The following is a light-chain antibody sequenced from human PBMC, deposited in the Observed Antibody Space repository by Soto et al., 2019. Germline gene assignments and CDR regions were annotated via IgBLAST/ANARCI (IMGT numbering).Light chain of an antibody. CDR2: AAS. J-gene: IGKJ4*01. CDR1: QGISSY. Sequence: DIQLTQSPSFLSASVGDRVTITCRASQGISSYLAWYQQKPGKAPKLLIYAASTLQSGVPSRFSGSGSGTAFTLTISSLQPEDFATYYCQQLNSYPPALTFGGGTKVEIK. V-gene: IGKV1-9*01. CDR3: QQLNSYPPALT.